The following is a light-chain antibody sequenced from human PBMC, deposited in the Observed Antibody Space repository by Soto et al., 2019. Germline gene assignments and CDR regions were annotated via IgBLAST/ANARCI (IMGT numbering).Light chain of an antibody. CDR3: HQNCLPWT. CDR1: QRVLYSSNNKNY. CDR2: WAS. Sequence: DILMTQSPDSLAVYLGERATINCKSSQRVLYSSNNKNYLALYQQKPGQPPKLLIYWASTRESGVPDRFSGSVSWIHFTLTISIAPAENETVYYCHQNCLPWTVGRGMKAEIK. V-gene: IGKV4-1*01. J-gene: IGKJ1*01.